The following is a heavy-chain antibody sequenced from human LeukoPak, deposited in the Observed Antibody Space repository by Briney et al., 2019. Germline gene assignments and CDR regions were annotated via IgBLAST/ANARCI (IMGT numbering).Heavy chain of an antibody. CDR3: ARLIAAAEDWFDP. V-gene: IGHV5-51*01. Sequence: GESLKISCKASGFSFTTYWIGWVRQMPGKGLEGLGIIYPGDSDTRYSPSFQGQVTISADKSISTAYLQWSSLKASDTAMYYCARLIAAAEDWFDPWGQGTLVTVSS. CDR1: GFSFTTYW. J-gene: IGHJ5*02. D-gene: IGHD6-13*01. CDR2: IYPGDSDT.